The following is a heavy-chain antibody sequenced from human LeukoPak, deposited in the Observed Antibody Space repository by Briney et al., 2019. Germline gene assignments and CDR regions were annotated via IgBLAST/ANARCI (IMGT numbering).Heavy chain of an antibody. D-gene: IGHD1-26*01. CDR3: ARGLYKIVGATTRSDDAFDI. CDR1: GGSISSYY. Sequence: SETLSLTCTVSGGSISSYYWSWIRQPPGKGLEWIGEINHSGSTNYNPSLKSRVTISVDTSKNQFSLKLSSVTAADTAVYYCARGLYKIVGATTRSDDAFDIWGQGTMVTVSS. V-gene: IGHV4-34*01. CDR2: INHSGST. J-gene: IGHJ3*02.